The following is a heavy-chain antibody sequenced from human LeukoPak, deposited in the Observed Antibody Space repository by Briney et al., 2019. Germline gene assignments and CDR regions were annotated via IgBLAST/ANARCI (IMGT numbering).Heavy chain of an antibody. CDR2: IIPILGIA. V-gene: IGHV1-69*04. Sequence: SVKVSCKASGGTFSSYAISWVRQAPGQGLEWMGRIIPILGIANYAQKFQGRVTITADKSTSTAYMELSSLRSEDTAVYYCASIEEEYSSSYFDYWSQGTLVTVSS. CDR1: GGTFSSYA. J-gene: IGHJ4*02. D-gene: IGHD6-13*01. CDR3: ASIEEEYSSSYFDY.